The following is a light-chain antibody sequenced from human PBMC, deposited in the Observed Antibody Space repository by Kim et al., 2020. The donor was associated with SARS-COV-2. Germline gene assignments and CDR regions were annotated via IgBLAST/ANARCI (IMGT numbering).Light chain of an antibody. CDR3: QQYDAPPFT. V-gene: IGKV1-33*01. CDR1: EDVSDY. CDR2: DAA. J-gene: IGKJ5*01. Sequence: ASVGDRVTITCQASEDVSDYFNWYHQKPGEAPKVLIRDAANLESGVPSRFSRGGYGTEFSLTNSSVQPEDMGTYYCQQYDAPPFTFGQGTRLEIK.